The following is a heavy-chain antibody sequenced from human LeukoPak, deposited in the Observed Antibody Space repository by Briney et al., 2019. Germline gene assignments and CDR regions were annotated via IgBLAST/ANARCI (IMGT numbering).Heavy chain of an antibody. CDR3: ARGGAPPYDFWSGHAFDI. J-gene: IGHJ3*02. D-gene: IGHD3-3*01. CDR1: GGSISSGGYY. CDR2: IYYSERI. Sequence: SETLSLTSTVPGGSISSGGYYWSWVRQHPGKGLEWIVYIYYSERIYYNPSLKSRVTISVDTSKNQFSLKLSSVTAADTAVYYCARGGAPPYDFWSGHAFDIWGQGTMVTVSS. V-gene: IGHV4-31*03.